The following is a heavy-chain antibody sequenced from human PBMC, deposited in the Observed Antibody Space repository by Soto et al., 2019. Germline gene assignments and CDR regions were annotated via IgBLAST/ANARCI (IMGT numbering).Heavy chain of an antibody. Sequence: QVQVVQSGAEVKKPGASVKVSCKTSGYTFINYHVHWVRQAPGQGLEWMGAINPYGGSTTYAQHLQGRITMTSDASTSTVYMDLSSLRSDDTAVYYCALPKNTLGWYNFWGQGSLVTVS. CDR1: GYTFINYH. V-gene: IGHV1-46*01. CDR2: INPYGGST. D-gene: IGHD6-19*01. J-gene: IGHJ4*02. CDR3: ALPKNTLGWYNF.